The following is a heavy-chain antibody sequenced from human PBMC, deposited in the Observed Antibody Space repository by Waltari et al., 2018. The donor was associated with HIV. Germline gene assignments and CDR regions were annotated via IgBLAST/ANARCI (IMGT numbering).Heavy chain of an antibody. Sequence: QLQLQESGPGLVKPSETLSLTCTVSGGSISNSNYFWGWIRQPPGKGLEWIGRIYYSGRVYYNPSLNSRVTISVDTSKNQFSLKLSSVTATDTAVYYCARHALRVGASYWYFDLWGRGTLVTVSS. CDR1: GGSISNSNYF. V-gene: IGHV4-39*01. CDR2: IYYSGRV. D-gene: IGHD1-26*01. CDR3: ARHALRVGASYWYFDL. J-gene: IGHJ2*01.